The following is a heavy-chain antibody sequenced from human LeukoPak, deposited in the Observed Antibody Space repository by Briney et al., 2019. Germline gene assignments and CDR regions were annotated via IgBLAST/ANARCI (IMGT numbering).Heavy chain of an antibody. Sequence: ASVKVSCKVSGYTLTELSVHWVRQAPGKGLEWMGGFDPEDGETIYAQKFQGRVTMTEDTSTDTAYMALSSLRSEDTAVYYCATWYYYGSGSYYKIDYWGQGTLVTVSS. D-gene: IGHD3-10*01. CDR2: FDPEDGET. CDR1: GYTLTELS. J-gene: IGHJ4*02. CDR3: ATWYYYGSGSYYKIDY. V-gene: IGHV1-24*01.